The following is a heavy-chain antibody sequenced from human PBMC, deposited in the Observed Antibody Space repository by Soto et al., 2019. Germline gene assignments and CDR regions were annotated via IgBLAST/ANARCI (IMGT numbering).Heavy chain of an antibody. CDR1: GYTFPSYY. Sequence: VASVKVSCKASGYTFPSYYMHWVRQAPGQGLEWKGIINPSGGSTSYAQKLQGRVTMTKDTSTSTDYKKLSILRSEDTAVYYCAAPPNRDAHNYDYWGQGTLVTVSS. V-gene: IGHV1-46*01. D-gene: IGHD2-2*01. CDR2: INPSGGST. J-gene: IGHJ4*02. CDR3: AAPPNRDAHNYDY.